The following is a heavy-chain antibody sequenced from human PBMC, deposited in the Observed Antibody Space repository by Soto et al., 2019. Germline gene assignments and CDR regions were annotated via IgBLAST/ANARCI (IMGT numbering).Heavy chain of an antibody. CDR1: GFTCTDYG. V-gene: IGHV3-23*01. Sequence: PVGSLRLSCAASGFTCTDYGMSWVRQAPGKGLEWVSLIDASGGYTYYADSVKGRFTISRDNSRNTLYLQMDSLRAEDTAVYYCAKDPKAGPPYYFDCLGQGSLVPGSS. J-gene: IGHJ4*02. CDR2: IDASGGYT. CDR3: AKDPKAGPPYYFDC. D-gene: IGHD6-13*01.